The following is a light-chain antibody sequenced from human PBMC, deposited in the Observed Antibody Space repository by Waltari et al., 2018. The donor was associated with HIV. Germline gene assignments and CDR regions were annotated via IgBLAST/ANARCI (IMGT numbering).Light chain of an antibody. CDR2: EVN. V-gene: IGLV2-23*02. Sequence: QSALTQPASVSGSPGKSITISCTETSNDVGSYNLVSWYQQPPGKAPKIVIYEVNKRPSGVSHRFSGSKSAYTASLTISGLQAEDEADYFCCSYAGGRTYVFGSGTKVTVL. J-gene: IGLJ1*01. CDR3: CSYAGGRTYV. CDR1: SNDVGSYNL.